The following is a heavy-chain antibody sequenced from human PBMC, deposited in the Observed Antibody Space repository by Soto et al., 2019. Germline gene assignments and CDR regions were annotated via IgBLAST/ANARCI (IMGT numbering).Heavy chain of an antibody. CDR3: AKGRSGNWLYYFDY. CDR2: ISGSGDTT. CDR1: GFTFSSYT. V-gene: IGHV3-23*01. D-gene: IGHD1-26*01. J-gene: IGHJ4*02. Sequence: PGGSLRLSCAASGFTFSSYTLSWVRQAPGKGLEWVSGISGSGDTTYSAESVKGRFTISRDNSKNMVFLEMNSLRAEDTAVYYCAKGRSGNWLYYFDYWGQGTLVTVSS.